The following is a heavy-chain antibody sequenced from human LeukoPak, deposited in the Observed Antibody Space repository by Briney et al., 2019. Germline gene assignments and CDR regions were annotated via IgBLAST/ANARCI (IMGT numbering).Heavy chain of an antibody. V-gene: IGHV3-53*01. J-gene: IGHJ6*02. CDR3: ARVEDYDFWSGYGHYGMDV. D-gene: IGHD3-3*01. CDR2: IYSGGST. CDR1: GFTVSSNY. Sequence: PGGSLRLSCAASGFTVSSNYMSWVRQAPGKGLEWVSVIYSGGSTYYAGSVKGRFTISRDNSENTLYLQMNSLRAEDTAVYYCARVEDYDFWSGYGHYGMDVWGQGTTVTVSS.